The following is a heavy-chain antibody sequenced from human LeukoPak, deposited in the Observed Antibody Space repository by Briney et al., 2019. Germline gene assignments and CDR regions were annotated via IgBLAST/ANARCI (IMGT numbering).Heavy chain of an antibody. J-gene: IGHJ4*02. D-gene: IGHD3-10*01. CDR1: GGSFSGYY. V-gene: IGHV4-34*01. CDR2: INHSGST. Sequence: KPSETLSLTCAVYGGSFSGYYWSWIRQPPGKGLEWIGEINHSGSTNYNPSLKSRVTISVDTSKNQFSLKLSSVTAADTAVYYCARDRYGGYFDYWGQGTLVIVSS. CDR3: ARDRYGGYFDY.